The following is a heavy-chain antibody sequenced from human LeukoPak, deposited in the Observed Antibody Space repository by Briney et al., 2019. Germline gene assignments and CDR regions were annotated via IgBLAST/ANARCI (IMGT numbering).Heavy chain of an antibody. D-gene: IGHD5-24*01. CDR1: GYTFTGYH. CDR3: ASRDGPQGAFDY. J-gene: IGHJ4*02. CDR2: INPNSGIT. Sequence: ASVKVSCKASGYTFTGYHIHWVRQAPGQGLEWMGWINPNSGITNYAQKFQGRVTMTRDTSISTAYMELSRLTSDDTAVYYCASRDGPQGAFDYWGQGTLVTVSS. V-gene: IGHV1-2*02.